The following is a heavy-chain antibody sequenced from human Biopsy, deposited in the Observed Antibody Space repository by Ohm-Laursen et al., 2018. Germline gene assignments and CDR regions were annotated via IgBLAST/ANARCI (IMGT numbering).Heavy chain of an antibody. D-gene: IGHD2-2*01. Sequence: TLSLTCTVSGASLSSHFWSWIRQPPGKGLEWIANVYDGGTTNYNPSLKSRVTISLDTSKNQFSLKLNSVTAADTAVYFCTRDVKRYCSGTSCYSGYFGMDVWGQGTTVTVSS. V-gene: IGHV4-59*11. CDR3: TRDVKRYCSGTSCYSGYFGMDV. CDR1: GASLSSHF. J-gene: IGHJ6*02. CDR2: VYDGGTT.